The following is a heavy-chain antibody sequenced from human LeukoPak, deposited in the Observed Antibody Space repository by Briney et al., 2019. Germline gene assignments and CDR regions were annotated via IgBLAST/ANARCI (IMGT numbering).Heavy chain of an antibody. CDR1: GGSISSGYYY. J-gene: IGHJ3*02. V-gene: IGHV4-30-2*01. Sequence: SETLSLTCAISGGSISSGYYYWNWIRQPPGKGLEWIGYIHHSGSTEYNPSLKSRVTMSVDTSKNQFSLKLSSVTAADTAVYYCARLSPRTAAFDIWGQGTMVTVSS. CDR2: IHHSGST. CDR3: ARLSPRTAAFDI. D-gene: IGHD2/OR15-2a*01.